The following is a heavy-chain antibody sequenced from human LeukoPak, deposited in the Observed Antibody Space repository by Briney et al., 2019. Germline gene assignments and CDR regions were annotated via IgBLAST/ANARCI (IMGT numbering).Heavy chain of an antibody. CDR2: IKQDGSEK. CDR3: ARDLNGDCVADL. CDR1: GFSFSSYW. J-gene: IGHJ5*02. D-gene: IGHD2-21*02. Sequence: GGSLRLSCAASGFSFSSYWMTWVRQAPGKGLEWVANIKQDGSEKYHVDSVKGRFTISRDNARNSLYLQMSSLRPEDAAVYYCARDLNGDCVADLWGQGTLITVSS. V-gene: IGHV3-7*01.